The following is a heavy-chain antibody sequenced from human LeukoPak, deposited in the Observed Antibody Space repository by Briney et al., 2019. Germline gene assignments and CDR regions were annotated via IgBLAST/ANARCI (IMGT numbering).Heavy chain of an antibody. V-gene: IGHV3-7*03. CDR2: IKQDGSEK. CDR1: GFTFSSYW. J-gene: IGHJ6*03. CDR3: AKEGIAARPGRGNYYYMDV. D-gene: IGHD6-6*01. Sequence: PGGSLRLSCAASGFTFSSYWMSWVRQAPGKGLEWVANIKQDGSEKYYVDSVKGRFTISRDNSKNTLYLQMNSLRAEDTAVYYCAKEGIAARPGRGNYYYMDVWGKGTTVTVSS.